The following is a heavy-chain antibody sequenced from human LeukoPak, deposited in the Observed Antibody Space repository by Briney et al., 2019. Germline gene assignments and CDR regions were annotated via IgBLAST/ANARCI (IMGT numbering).Heavy chain of an antibody. CDR2: IWYDGSNK. D-gene: IGHD2-2*01. Sequence: PGRSLRLSCAASGFTFSSYGMHWVRQAPGKGLEWVAVIWYDGSNKYYADSVKGRFTISRDNSKNTLYLQMNSLRAEDTAVYYCAREAYCGSSTSSYRYFDYWGQGTLVTVSS. V-gene: IGHV3-33*01. CDR1: GFTFSSYG. J-gene: IGHJ4*02. CDR3: AREAYCGSSTSSYRYFDY.